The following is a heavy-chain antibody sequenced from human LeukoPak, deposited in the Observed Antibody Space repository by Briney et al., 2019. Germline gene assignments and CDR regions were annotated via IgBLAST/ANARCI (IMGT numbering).Heavy chain of an antibody. Sequence: PSETLSLTCTVSGGSISSGDYYWSWIRQPPGKGLEWIGYIYYSGSTYYNPSLKSRVAISVDTSKNQFSLKLSSVTAADTAVYYCARGGWDYGSGSYLHPNWFDPWGQGTLVTVSS. CDR3: ARGGWDYGSGSYLHPNWFDP. CDR1: GGSISSGDYY. D-gene: IGHD3-10*01. J-gene: IGHJ5*02. V-gene: IGHV4-30-4*01. CDR2: IYYSGST.